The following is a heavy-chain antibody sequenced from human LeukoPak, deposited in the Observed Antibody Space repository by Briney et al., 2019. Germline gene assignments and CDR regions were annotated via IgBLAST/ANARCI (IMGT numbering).Heavy chain of an antibody. Sequence: PSETLSLTCTVSGGSISNYYWSWIRQPPGKGLEWIGYIYYSGSTNYNPSLKSRVTISVDTSKNQFSLKLSSVTAADTAVYYCARGEGSYRPLDYWGQGTLVTVSS. D-gene: IGHD3-16*02. CDR2: IYYSGST. V-gene: IGHV4-59*01. CDR1: GGSISNYY. CDR3: ARGEGSYRPLDY. J-gene: IGHJ4*02.